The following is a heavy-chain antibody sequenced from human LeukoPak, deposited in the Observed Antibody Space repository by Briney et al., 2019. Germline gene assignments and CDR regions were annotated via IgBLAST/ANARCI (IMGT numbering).Heavy chain of an antibody. V-gene: IGHV1-2*02. CDR1: GYTFTGYY. CDR2: INPNSGGT. CDR3: ARALPYSSSIDY. Sequence: GVSVKVSCKASGYTFTGYYMHWVRQAPGQGLEWMGWINPNSGGTNYAQKFQGRVTMTRDTSISTAYMELSRLRSDDTAVYYCARALPYSSSIDYWGQGTLVTVSS. J-gene: IGHJ4*02. D-gene: IGHD6-13*01.